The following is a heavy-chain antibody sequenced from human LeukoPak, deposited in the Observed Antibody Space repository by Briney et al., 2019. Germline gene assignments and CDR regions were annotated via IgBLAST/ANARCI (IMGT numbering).Heavy chain of an antibody. CDR3: ARSMYSSSWPDGGMDV. CDR1: GGSISSYY. V-gene: IGHV4-59*08. CDR2: TYYSGST. Sequence: SETLSLTCTVSGGSISSYYWSWIRQPPGKGLEWIGYTYYSGSTNYNPSLKSRVTISVDTSKNQFSLKLSSVTAADTAVYYCARSMYSSSWPDGGMDVWGQGTTVTVSS. J-gene: IGHJ6*02. D-gene: IGHD6-13*01.